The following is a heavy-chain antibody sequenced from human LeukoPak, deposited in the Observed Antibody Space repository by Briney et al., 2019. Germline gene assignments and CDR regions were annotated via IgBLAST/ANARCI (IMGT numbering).Heavy chain of an antibody. CDR2: IKQDGGEK. Sequence: GGSLRLSCAASGFTFGGYWMSWVRQAPGKGLEWVANIKQDGGEKYYVDSVKGRFAISRDNAKNSLYLQMNSLRAGDTAVYYCARATNYGSGSPFDYWGQGTLVTVSS. CDR3: ARATNYGSGSPFDY. J-gene: IGHJ4*02. V-gene: IGHV3-7*01. CDR1: GFTFGGYW. D-gene: IGHD3-10*01.